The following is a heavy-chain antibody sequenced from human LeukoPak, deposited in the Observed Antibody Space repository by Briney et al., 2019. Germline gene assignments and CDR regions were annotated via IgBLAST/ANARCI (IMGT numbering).Heavy chain of an antibody. CDR3: AKAPLGLRSPLGY. J-gene: IGHJ4*02. Sequence: PGGSLRLSCAASGFTFSSYAMSWVRQAPGKGLEWVSAVSGSGGSTYYADSVKGRFTISRDNSKNTLYLQMNSLRAEDTAVYYCAKAPLGLRSPLGYWGQGTLVTVSS. CDR2: VSGSGGST. D-gene: IGHD6-19*01. CDR1: GFTFSSYA. V-gene: IGHV3-23*01.